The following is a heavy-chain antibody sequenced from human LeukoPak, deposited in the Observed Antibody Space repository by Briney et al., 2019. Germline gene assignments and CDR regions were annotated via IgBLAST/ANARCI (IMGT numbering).Heavy chain of an antibody. D-gene: IGHD3-22*01. J-gene: IGHJ4*02. CDR3: ARAADSSGYYYSDY. CDR1: GFTVSSNY. V-gene: IGHV3-53*01. CDR2: IYSGGST. Sequence: PGGSLRLSCAASGFTVSSNYMSWVRQAPGKGLELVSVIYSGGSTYYADSVKGRFTISRDNSKNTLYLQMNSLRAEDTAVYYCARAADSSGYYYSDYWGQGTLVTVSS.